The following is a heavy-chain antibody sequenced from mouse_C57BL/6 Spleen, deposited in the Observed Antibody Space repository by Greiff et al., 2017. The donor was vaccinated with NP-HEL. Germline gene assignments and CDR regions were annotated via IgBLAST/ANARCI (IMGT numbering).Heavy chain of an antibody. D-gene: IGHD1-1*01. J-gene: IGHJ1*03. V-gene: IGHV1-52*01. CDR2: IDPSDSET. CDR3: ARDYYGGSYWYFDV. Sequence: QVQLQQPGAELVRPGSSVKLSCKASGYTFTSYWMHWVKQRPIQGLEWIGNIDPSDSETHYNQKFKDKATLTVDKSSSTAYMQLSSLTSEDSAVYYCARDYYGGSYWYFDVWGTGTTVTVSS. CDR1: GYTFTSYW.